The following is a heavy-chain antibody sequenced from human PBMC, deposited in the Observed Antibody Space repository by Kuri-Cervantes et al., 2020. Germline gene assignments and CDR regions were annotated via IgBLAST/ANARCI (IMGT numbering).Heavy chain of an antibody. CDR2: ISYNGTET. CDR3: ARDGTAVAGFFDF. V-gene: IGHV3-30*03. D-gene: IGHD6-19*01. CDR1: GFTFNSYN. J-gene: IGHJ4*02. Sequence: GESLKISCAASGFTFNSYNMNWVRQAPGKGLEWVALISYNGTETYYADSVKGRFTISRDNSKKTIYLQMNTLTVEDTAVYYCARDGTAVAGFFDFWGQGSLVTVSS.